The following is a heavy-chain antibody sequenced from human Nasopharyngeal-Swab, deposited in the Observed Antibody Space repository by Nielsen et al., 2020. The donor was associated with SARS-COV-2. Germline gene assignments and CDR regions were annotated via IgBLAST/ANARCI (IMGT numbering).Heavy chain of an antibody. J-gene: IGHJ4*02. Sequence: GESLKISCAASGFTFTSYAMTWVRQAPGKGLEWVSAIGGNGARTHCADSVRGRFIISRDNSKSTLDLQMNSLRAEDTAVYYCAKDYDIGYWGQGTLVTVSS. V-gene: IGHV3-23*01. CDR3: AKDYDIGY. D-gene: IGHD3-9*01. CDR2: IGGNGART. CDR1: GFTFTSYA.